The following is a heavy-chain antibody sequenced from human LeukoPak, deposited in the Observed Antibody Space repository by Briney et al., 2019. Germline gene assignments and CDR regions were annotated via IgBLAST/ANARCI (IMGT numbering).Heavy chain of an antibody. CDR3: ARQWLGSQCFDP. J-gene: IGHJ5*02. Sequence: SETLSLTCTVSGGSISSFYWSWIRQPPGKGLEWIGYIYYSGSTNYNPSLKSRVTISVDTSKNQFSLKLSSVTAEDTAVYYCARQWLGSQCFDPWGQGTLVTVSS. D-gene: IGHD6-19*01. CDR1: GGSISSFY. V-gene: IGHV4-59*01. CDR2: IYYSGST.